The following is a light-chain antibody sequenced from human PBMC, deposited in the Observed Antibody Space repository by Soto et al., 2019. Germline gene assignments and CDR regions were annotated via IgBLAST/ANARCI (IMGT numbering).Light chain of an antibody. Sequence: EIVMTQSPGTLSVSPGERATLSCRASQSVSSNLAWYQQKPGQAPRLLIYGASTRATGIPARFSGSGSGTALSLTISSLQSEDCAVYYCQQYNNWTPYTFGQGTKLEIK. J-gene: IGKJ2*01. CDR3: QQYNNWTPYT. CDR2: GAS. CDR1: QSVSSN. V-gene: IGKV3-15*01.